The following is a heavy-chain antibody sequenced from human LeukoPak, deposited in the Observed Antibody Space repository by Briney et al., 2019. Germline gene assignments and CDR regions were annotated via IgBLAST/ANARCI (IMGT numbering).Heavy chain of an antibody. Sequence: PGGSLRLSCEASGFTFSTYGMHWVRQAPGKGLEWVAVIWYDGSNKNYADSVKGRFTISRDNSKNSLYLQMNSLRAEDTAVYYCARQNGRGDYYDSTGEYFDYWGQGTLVTVSP. CDR2: IWYDGSNK. CDR3: ARQNGRGDYYDSTGEYFDY. J-gene: IGHJ4*02. CDR1: GFTFSTYG. V-gene: IGHV3-33*01. D-gene: IGHD3-22*01.